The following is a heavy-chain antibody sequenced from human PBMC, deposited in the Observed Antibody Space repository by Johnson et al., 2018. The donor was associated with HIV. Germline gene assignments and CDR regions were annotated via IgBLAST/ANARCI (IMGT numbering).Heavy chain of an antibody. V-gene: IGHV3-13*01. Sequence: VQLVESGGGLVQPGGSLRLSCAASGFTFSSYDMHWVRQATGKGLEWVSAICTAGDTYYPGSVKGRFTISRENAKNSLYLQMNSLRAGDTAVYYCARGLSSGSHDAFDIWGQGTMVTVSS. J-gene: IGHJ3*02. CDR3: ARGLSSGSHDAFDI. CDR1: GFTFSSYD. D-gene: IGHD3-22*01. CDR2: ICTAGDT.